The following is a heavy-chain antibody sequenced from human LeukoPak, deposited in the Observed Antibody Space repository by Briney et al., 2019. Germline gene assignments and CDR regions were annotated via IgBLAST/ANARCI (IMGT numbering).Heavy chain of an antibody. V-gene: IGHV6-1*01. Sequence: SQTLSLTCAISGGSVSSNSAAWNWIRQSPSRGLEWLGRTYYRSKWYNDYAVSVKSRITINPDTSKNQFSLQLNSVTPEDTAVYYCARVEGGRLVRWASFFDYWGQGTLVTVSS. CDR2: TYYRSKWYN. D-gene: IGHD3-16*01. CDR3: ARVEGGRLVRWASFFDY. J-gene: IGHJ4*02. CDR1: GGSVSSNSAA.